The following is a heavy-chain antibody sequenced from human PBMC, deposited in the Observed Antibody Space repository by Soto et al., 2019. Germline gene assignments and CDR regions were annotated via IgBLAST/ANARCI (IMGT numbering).Heavy chain of an antibody. J-gene: IGHJ4*02. CDR1: GFSLSTSGVG. V-gene: IGHV2-5*02. CDR3: AHKGYGDSPIDY. Sequence: QITLKESGPTLVKPTQTLTLTCTFSGFSLSTSGVGVGWIRQPPGKALEWLAVIYWDDTKPYSPSLKSRLTIPKDTSKNQVVLTMTHIDTVDTATYYCAHKGYGDSPIDYWGQGTLVTVSS. CDR2: IYWDDTK. D-gene: IGHD4-17*01.